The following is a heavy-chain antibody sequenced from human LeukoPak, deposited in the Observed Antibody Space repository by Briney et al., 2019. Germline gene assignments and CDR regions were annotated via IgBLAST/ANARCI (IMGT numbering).Heavy chain of an antibody. CDR1: GYTFTGYY. CDR3: ARERWGGGHANFDY. Sequence: ASVKVSCKASGYTFTGYYIHWVRQAPGQGLEWVGWTNPNSGGTNYAQKFRGWVTMARDTSISTAYMELSRLRSDDTAMYYCARERWGGGHANFDYWGQGTLVTVSS. CDR2: TNPNSGGT. J-gene: IGHJ4*02. V-gene: IGHV1-2*04. D-gene: IGHD5-12*01.